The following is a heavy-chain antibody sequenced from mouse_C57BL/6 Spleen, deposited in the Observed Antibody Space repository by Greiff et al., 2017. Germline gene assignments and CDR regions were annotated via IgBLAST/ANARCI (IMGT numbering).Heavy chain of an antibody. V-gene: IGHV2-5*01. CDR2: IWRGGST. D-gene: IGHD1-1*01. CDR3: AKNLPPDYYGSSYSYAMDY. J-gene: IGHJ4*01. CDR1: GFSLTSYG. Sequence: QVQLKESGPGLVQPSQSLSITCTVSGFSLTSYGVHWVRQSPGKGLEWLGVIWRGGSTDYNAAFMSRLSITKDNSKSQVFFKMNSLQADDTAIYYCAKNLPPDYYGSSYSYAMDYWGQGTSVTVSS.